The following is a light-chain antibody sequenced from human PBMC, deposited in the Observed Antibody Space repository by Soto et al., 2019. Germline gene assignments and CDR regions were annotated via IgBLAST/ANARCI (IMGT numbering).Light chain of an antibody. CDR2: GAS. V-gene: IGKV3-20*01. CDR1: QSVSNNY. J-gene: IGKJ1*01. Sequence: EIVLMQSPGTLSLSPGERATLSCRASQSVSNNYLAWYQQKPGQAPRLLTYGASNRATGIPDRFSGSGSGTDFTLTISRLEPEDFAVYYCQQYGSSGTFGQGTKVDIK. CDR3: QQYGSSGT.